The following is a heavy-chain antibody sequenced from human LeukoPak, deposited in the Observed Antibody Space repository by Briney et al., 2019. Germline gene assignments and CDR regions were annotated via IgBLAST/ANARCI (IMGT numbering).Heavy chain of an antibody. CDR3: ASIKVAVAGSGA. D-gene: IGHD6-19*01. V-gene: IGHV3-53*01. Sequence: GGSLRLSCAASGFTVSSNYMSWVRQAPGKGLEWVSVIYSGGSTYYADSVRGRFTISRDNSKNTLYLQMNSLRAEDTAVYYCASIKVAVAGSGAWGQGTLVTVSS. CDR1: GFTVSSNY. J-gene: IGHJ4*02. CDR2: IYSGGST.